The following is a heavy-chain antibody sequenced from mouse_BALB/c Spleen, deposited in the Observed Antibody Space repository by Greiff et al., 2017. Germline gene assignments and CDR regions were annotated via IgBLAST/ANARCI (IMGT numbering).Heavy chain of an antibody. CDR2: INSNGGST. J-gene: IGHJ4*01. Sequence: EVQRVESGGGLVQPGGSLKLSCAASGFTFSSYGMSWVRQTPDKRLELVATINSNGGSTYYPDSVKGRFTISRDNAKNTLYLQMSSLKSEDTAMYYCAREGLRRVYAMDYWGQGTSVTVSS. CDR1: GFTFSSYG. D-gene: IGHD2-4*01. CDR3: AREGLRRVYAMDY. V-gene: IGHV5-6-3*01.